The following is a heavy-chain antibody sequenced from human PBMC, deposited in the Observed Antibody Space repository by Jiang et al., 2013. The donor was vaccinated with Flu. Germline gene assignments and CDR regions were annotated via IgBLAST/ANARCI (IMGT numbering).Heavy chain of an antibody. CDR2: ISYDGSNK. V-gene: IGHV3-30*18. CDR3: AKSWMGYYEYYYGMDV. Sequence: SGGGVVQPGRSLRLSCAASGFTFSSYGMHWVRQAPGKGLEWVAVISYDGSNKYYADSVKGRFTISRDNSKNTLYLQMNSLRAEDTAVYYCAKSWMGYYEYYYGMDVWGQGTTVTVSS. CDR1: GFTFSSYG. J-gene: IGHJ6*02. D-gene: IGHD3-22*01.